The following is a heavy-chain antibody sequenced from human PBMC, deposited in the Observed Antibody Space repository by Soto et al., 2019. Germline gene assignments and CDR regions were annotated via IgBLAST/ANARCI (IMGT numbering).Heavy chain of an antibody. J-gene: IGHJ4*02. V-gene: IGHV4-39*01. CDR1: AGSISSTNYY. D-gene: IGHD4-17*01. Sequence: SETLSLTCTVSAGSISSTNYYWGWIRQPPGKGLEWIGNIYYRGNTYYNPSLNSRVTISVDTSKNQFSLKLSSVTAADTAVYYCASLRSTVVSFDYWGQGTLVTVSS. CDR2: IYYRGNT. CDR3: ASLRSTVVSFDY.